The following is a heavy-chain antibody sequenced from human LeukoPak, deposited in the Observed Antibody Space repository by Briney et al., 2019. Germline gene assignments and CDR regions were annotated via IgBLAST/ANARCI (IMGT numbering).Heavy chain of an antibody. Sequence: PSETLSLTCTVYNGSFSGYYWSWIRQPPGTGLEWIGEISHSGYTNLNPSLKSRLTISLDTSKNHFSLRLTSLTAADTAVYYCARGSPYGDYVGYWGQGTLVTVSS. CDR2: ISHSGYT. D-gene: IGHD4-17*01. J-gene: IGHJ4*02. CDR1: NGSFSGYY. V-gene: IGHV4-34*01. CDR3: ARGSPYGDYVGY.